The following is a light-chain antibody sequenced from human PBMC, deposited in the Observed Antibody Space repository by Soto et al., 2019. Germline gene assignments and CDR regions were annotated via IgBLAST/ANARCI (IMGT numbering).Light chain of an antibody. CDR2: EVS. V-gene: IGLV2-14*01. J-gene: IGLJ1*01. Sequence: QAALTHPASVCWSPGHAITISCTGTSSDVGGYDYVSWYQLHPGKAPKLMVFEVSNRPSGVSYRFSGSKSGNTASLTISGLQAEEEADYFCSSYSISNDYLFGTGTKVTVL. CDR1: SSDVGGYDY. CDR3: SSYSISNDYL.